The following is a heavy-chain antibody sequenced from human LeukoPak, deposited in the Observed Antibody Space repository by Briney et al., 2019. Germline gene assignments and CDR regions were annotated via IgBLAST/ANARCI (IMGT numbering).Heavy chain of an antibody. J-gene: IGHJ4*02. Sequence: SETLSLTCAVYGGSFSAYYWSWIRQPPGKGLEWIGEINHSGRTNYNASLKSRVTISVDTSKNQFSLKISYVTAADTAVYYCARSPRYSGYDYGSDYWGRGILVTVSS. V-gene: IGHV4-34*01. CDR1: GGSFSAYY. CDR2: INHSGRT. D-gene: IGHD5-12*01. CDR3: ARSPRYSGYDYGSDY.